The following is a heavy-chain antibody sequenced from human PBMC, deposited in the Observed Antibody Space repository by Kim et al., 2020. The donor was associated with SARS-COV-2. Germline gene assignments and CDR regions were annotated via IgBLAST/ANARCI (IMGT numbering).Heavy chain of an antibody. D-gene: IGHD6-19*01. CDR1: GFTFISYG. CDR3: AGGGGIAVAASPFSFDY. CDR2: ISYDGSNK. Sequence: GGSLRLSCAASGFTFISYGMHWVRQAPGKGLEWVAVISYDGSNKYYADSVKGRFTISRDNSKNTLYLQMNSLRAEDTAVYYCAGGGGIAVAASPFSFDY. J-gene: IGHJ4*01. V-gene: IGHV3-30*03.